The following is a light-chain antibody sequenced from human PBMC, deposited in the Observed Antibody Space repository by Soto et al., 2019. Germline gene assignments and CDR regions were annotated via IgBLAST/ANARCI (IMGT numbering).Light chain of an antibody. Sequence: QSALTQPASVSGSPGQSITISCTGTNSDVGSYNLVSWYQQHPGKAPKLMIYEVSKRPSGFSNRFSGSKSGNTASLTISGLQAEGEADYYCSSYAGSSTYVFRTGTKVT. CDR1: NSDVGSYNL. V-gene: IGLV2-23*02. J-gene: IGLJ1*01. CDR3: SSYAGSSTYV. CDR2: EVS.